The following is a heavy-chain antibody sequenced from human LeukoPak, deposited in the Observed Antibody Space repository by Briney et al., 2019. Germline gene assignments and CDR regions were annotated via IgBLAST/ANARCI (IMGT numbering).Heavy chain of an antibody. CDR2: INPNSGGT. D-gene: IGHD3-22*01. CDR1: GYTFTGYY. V-gene: IGHV1-2*02. Sequence: ASVKVSCKASGYTFTGYYMHWVRQAPGQGLEWMGWINPNSGGTNYAQKFQGRVTMTRDTSISTAYMELRSLRYDDTAMYYCARVEVVTYSYESSGYPEYFQHWGQGTLVTVSS. CDR3: ARVEVVTYSYESSGYPEYFQH. J-gene: IGHJ1*01.